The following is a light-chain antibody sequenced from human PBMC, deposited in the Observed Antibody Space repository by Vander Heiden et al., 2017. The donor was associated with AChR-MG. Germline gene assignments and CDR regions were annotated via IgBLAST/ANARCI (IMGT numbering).Light chain of an antibody. Sequence: DVVMTQSPLSLPVNPGEPASISCRSSQSLLHNNGNNYLDWYLQKPGQSPQLLIYLGSNRASGVPDRFSGSGSGTEFTLKISRVEAEDAGVYYCMQARQTLYTCGQGTKLEIK. CDR1: QSLLHNNGNNY. V-gene: IGKV2-28*01. CDR2: LGS. CDR3: MQARQTLYT. J-gene: IGKJ2*01.